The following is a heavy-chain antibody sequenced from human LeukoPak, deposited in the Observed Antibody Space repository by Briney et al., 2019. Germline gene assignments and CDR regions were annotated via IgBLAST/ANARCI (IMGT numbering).Heavy chain of an antibody. Sequence: GGSLRLSCAASGFTFSSYAMSWVRQAPGKGLEWVANIKPDGSEKYYVDSVKGRFTISRDNAKNSLYLQMNSLRDEDTAVYYCARFKSLDSWGRGTLVTVSS. CDR1: GFTFSSYA. V-gene: IGHV3-7*01. CDR3: ARFKSLDS. CDR2: IKPDGSEK. J-gene: IGHJ4*02.